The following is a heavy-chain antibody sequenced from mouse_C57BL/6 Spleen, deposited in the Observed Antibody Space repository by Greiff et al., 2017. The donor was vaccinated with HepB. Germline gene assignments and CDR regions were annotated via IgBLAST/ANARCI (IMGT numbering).Heavy chain of an antibody. CDR3: ARSDSNYLYYAMDY. Sequence: LVESGAELVKPGASVKISCKASGYAFSSYWMNWVKQRPGKGLEWIGQIYPGDGDTNYNGKFKGKATLTADKSSSTAYMQLSSLTSEDSAVYFCARSDSNYLYYAMDYWGQGTSVTVSS. D-gene: IGHD2-5*01. J-gene: IGHJ4*01. V-gene: IGHV1-80*01. CDR2: IYPGDGDT. CDR1: GYAFSSYW.